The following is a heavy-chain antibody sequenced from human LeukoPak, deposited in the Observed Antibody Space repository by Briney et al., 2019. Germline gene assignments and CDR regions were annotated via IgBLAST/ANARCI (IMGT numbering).Heavy chain of an antibody. D-gene: IGHD6-19*01. V-gene: IGHV3-23*01. CDR2: ISGSGGST. Sequence: GGSLRLSCAASGFTFSSYGMSWVRQAPGKGVEWVSSISGSGGSTYYADSVKGRFTISRDNSKNTLYLQMNSLRAEDTAVYYCAPLAVPGAPFDYWGQGTLVTVSS. CDR3: APLAVPGAPFDY. CDR1: GFTFSSYG. J-gene: IGHJ4*02.